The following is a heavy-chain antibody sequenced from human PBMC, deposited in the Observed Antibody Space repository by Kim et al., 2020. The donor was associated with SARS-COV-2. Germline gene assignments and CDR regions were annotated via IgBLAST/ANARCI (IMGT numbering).Heavy chain of an antibody. D-gene: IGHD2-2*01. CDR3: ARQNCSSTSYYPRWFDP. V-gene: IGHV4-39*01. Sequence: SETLSLTYTVSGGSISSSSYYWGWIRQPPGKGLEWIGSFYYSGSTYYNPSLKSRVTISVDTSKNQLSLKLSSVTAADTAVYYCARQNCSSTSYYPRWFDPWGQGTLVTVSS. CDR1: GGSISSSSYY. J-gene: IGHJ5*02. CDR2: FYYSGST.